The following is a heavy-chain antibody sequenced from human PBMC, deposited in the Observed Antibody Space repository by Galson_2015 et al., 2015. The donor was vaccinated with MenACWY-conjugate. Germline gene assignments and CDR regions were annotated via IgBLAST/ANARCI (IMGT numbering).Heavy chain of an antibody. CDR2: IYYGGNT. Sequence: PLSLACTVSGGPLSTSNPYWAWIRQPPGQGLEWIANIYYGGNTWYNPSLKSRVTISLDTSKNQVSLNLSSVTAADTAIYYCAAPHTGWGEGSGFDSWGQGALVTVSS. D-gene: IGHD3-10*01. V-gene: IGHV4-39*07. CDR3: AAPHTGWGEGSGFDS. CDR1: GGPLSTSNPY. J-gene: IGHJ5*01.